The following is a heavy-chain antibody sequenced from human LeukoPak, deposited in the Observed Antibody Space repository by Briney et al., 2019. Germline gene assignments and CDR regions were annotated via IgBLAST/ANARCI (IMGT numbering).Heavy chain of an antibody. J-gene: IGHJ4*02. D-gene: IGHD3-16*02. V-gene: IGHV3-73*01. CDR3: ARFTVDALSFALDY. CDR2: IRSKANSYAT. Sequence: GGSLRLSCAASGFTFSGSAMHWVRQASGKGLEWVGRIRSKANSYATAYAASVKGRFTISRDNAKNSLYLQMNSLRAEDTAVYYCARFTVDALSFALDYWGQGTLVTVSS. CDR1: GFTFSGSA.